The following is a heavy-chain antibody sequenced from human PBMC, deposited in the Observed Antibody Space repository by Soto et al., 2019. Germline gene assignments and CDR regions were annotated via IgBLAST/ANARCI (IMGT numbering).Heavy chain of an antibody. J-gene: IGHJ3*02. V-gene: IGHV3-48*01. CDR1: GFTFSSYS. CDR3: ARDKLDAFDI. D-gene: IGHD6-6*01. CDR2: ISSSSSTI. Sequence: GGSLRLSCAASGFTFSSYSMNWVRQAPGKGLEWVSYISSSSSTIYYADSVKGRFTISRDNAKNSLYLQMNSLRAEDTAVYYCARDKLDAFDIWGQGTMVTVSS.